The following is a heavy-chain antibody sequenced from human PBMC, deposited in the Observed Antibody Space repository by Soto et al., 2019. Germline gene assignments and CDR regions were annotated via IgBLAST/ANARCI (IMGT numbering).Heavy chain of an antibody. CDR2: IIPIFGTA. V-gene: IGHV1-69*13. J-gene: IGHJ6*02. D-gene: IGHD6-6*01. CDR1: GGTFSSYA. CDR3: GGSSSLGSGNYYYGMDV. Sequence: ASVKVSCKASGGTFSSYAISWVRQAPGQGLEWKGGIIPIFGTANYAQKFQGRVTITADESTSTAYMELSSLRSEDTAVYYCGGSSSLGSGNYYYGMDVWGQGTTVTVSS.